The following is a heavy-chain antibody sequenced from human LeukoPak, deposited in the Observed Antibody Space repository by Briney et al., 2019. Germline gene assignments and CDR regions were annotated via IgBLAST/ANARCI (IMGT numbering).Heavy chain of an antibody. J-gene: IGHJ4*02. CDR3: ARSHSWSPFDY. CDR1: GGSISSYY. CDR2: IYYSGST. V-gene: IGHV4-59*08. Sequence: SETLSLTRTISGGSISSYYWSWIRQPPGKGLEWIGYIYYSGSTNYNPSLKSRVTISVDTSKNQFSLKLSSVTAADTAVYYCARSHSWSPFDYWGQGTLVTVSS. D-gene: IGHD6-13*01.